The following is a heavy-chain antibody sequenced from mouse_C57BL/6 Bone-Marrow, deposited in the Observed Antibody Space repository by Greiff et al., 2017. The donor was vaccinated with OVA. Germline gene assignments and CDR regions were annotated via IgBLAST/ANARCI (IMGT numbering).Heavy chain of an antibody. CDR1: GFSLTSYG. Sequence: VHLQQSGPGLVQPSQSLSITCTASGFSLTSYGVHWVRQSPGQGLEWLGVIWRGGSTDYNAAFISRLSTSTDNSKSQVFSKMNSLQADDTAIYYCARKGWLLYWYFDVWGTGTTVTVSA. CDR2: IWRGGST. D-gene: IGHD2-3*01. J-gene: IGHJ1*03. CDR3: ARKGWLLYWYFDV. V-gene: IGHV2-2*01.